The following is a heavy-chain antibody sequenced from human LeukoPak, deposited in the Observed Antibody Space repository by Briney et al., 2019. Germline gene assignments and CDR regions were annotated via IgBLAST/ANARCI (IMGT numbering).Heavy chain of an antibody. CDR3: ARSSKSAFDY. Sequence: GESLEISCKVSGYTFANYWIGWARQMPGKGLEWVGIFYPAESRVRYGPSFRGQVTISVDKSISTAYLQWNSLKASDSAMYYCARSSKSAFDYWGQGTLVSVSS. CDR1: GYTFANYW. CDR2: FYPAESRV. V-gene: IGHV5-51*01. J-gene: IGHJ4*02. D-gene: IGHD3-3*01.